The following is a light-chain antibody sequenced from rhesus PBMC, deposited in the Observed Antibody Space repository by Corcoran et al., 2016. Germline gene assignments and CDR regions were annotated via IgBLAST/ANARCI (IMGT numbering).Light chain of an antibody. CDR1: QGISDY. CDR3: LQGYSTPYS. Sequence: DIQMTHSPSSLSASVGDRVTITCWASQGISDYLNWYQQKPDKAPKRLINAASNLERGVPSRFSGSGSWTDFTLTLSSLQPEDFAAYYCLQGYSTPYSFGQETKVEIK. CDR2: AAS. J-gene: IGKJ2*01. V-gene: IGKV1-36*02.